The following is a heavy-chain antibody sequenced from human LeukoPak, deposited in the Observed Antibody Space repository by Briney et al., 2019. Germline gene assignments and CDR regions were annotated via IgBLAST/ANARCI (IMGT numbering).Heavy chain of an antibody. CDR2: IRYDGSNK. V-gene: IGHV3-30*02. Sequence: PGGSPRTSRAASGFTLSSYGMASGRQGPGKGPGWVAFIRYDGSNKYYADSVKGRFTISRDNSKNTLYLQMNSLRAEDTAVYYCAKDPTRVPGAFDIWGQGTMVTVSS. D-gene: IGHD3-10*01. J-gene: IGHJ3*02. CDR1: GFTLSSYG. CDR3: AKDPTRVPGAFDI.